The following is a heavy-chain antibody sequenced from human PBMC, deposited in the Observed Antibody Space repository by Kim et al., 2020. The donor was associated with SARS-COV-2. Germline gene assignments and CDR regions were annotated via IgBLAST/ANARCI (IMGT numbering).Heavy chain of an antibody. CDR1: GYTFTSYG. Sequence: ASVKVSCKASGYTFTSYGISWVRQAPGQGLEWMGWISAYNGNTNYAQKLQGRVTMTTDTYTSTAYMELRSLRSDDTAVYYCAGDRVLGGPKAVAGKANYYYGMDVWGQGTTVTVSS. J-gene: IGHJ6*02. D-gene: IGHD6-19*01. CDR2: ISAYNGNT. CDR3: AGDRVLGGPKAVAGKANYYYGMDV. V-gene: IGHV1-18*01.